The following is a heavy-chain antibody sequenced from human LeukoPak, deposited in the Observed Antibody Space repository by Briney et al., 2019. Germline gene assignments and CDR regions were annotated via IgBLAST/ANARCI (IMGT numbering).Heavy chain of an antibody. CDR2: ISYDGSNK. D-gene: IGHD3-22*01. Sequence: GGSLRLSCAASGFTFSSYGMHWVRQAPGKGLEWVAVISYDGSNKYYADSVKGRFTISRDNPKNTLYLQMNSLRAEDTAVYYCAKVALLGMTVVPPDYWGQGTLVTVSS. J-gene: IGHJ4*02. CDR1: GFTFSSYG. V-gene: IGHV3-30*18. CDR3: AKVALLGMTVVPPDY.